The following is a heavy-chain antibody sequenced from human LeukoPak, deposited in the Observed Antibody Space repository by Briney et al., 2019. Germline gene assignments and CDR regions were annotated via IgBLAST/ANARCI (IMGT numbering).Heavy chain of an antibody. J-gene: IGHJ4*02. CDR2: IKQDGSEK. Sequence: GVSLRLSCAASGFTFSSYWMSWVRQAPGKGLEWVANIKQDGSEKYYVDSVKGRFTISRDNAKNSLYLQMNSLRAEDTAVYYCASSLRATMDSFDYWGQGTLVTVSS. V-gene: IGHV3-7*01. CDR3: ASSLRATMDSFDY. D-gene: IGHD3-10*01. CDR1: GFTFSSYW.